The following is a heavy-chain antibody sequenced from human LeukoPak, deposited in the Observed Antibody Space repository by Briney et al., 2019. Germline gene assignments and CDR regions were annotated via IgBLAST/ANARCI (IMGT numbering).Heavy chain of an antibody. CDR3: ATTPTYYYGSGSHDY. D-gene: IGHD3-10*01. CDR2: IYYSGST. V-gene: IGHV4-39*01. J-gene: IGHJ4*02. Sequence: SETLSLTCTASGGSISSSSYYWGWIRQPPGKGLEWIGSIYYSGSTYYNPSLKSRVTISVDTSKNQFSLKLSSVTAADTAVNYCATTPTYYYGSGSHDYWGQGTLVTVSS. CDR1: GGSISSSSYY.